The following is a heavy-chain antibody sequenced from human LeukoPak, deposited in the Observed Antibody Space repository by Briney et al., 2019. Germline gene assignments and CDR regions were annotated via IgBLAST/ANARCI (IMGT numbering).Heavy chain of an antibody. CDR1: GFTFSSYT. Sequence: GGSLRLSCAASGFTFSSYTMNWVRQAPGKGLEWVSSISTSSYYIYYADSVKGRFTISRDNAKNSLFLQMNSLRAEDTAVYYCARLYSSSSGKAFDIWGQGTMVTVSS. D-gene: IGHD6-6*01. V-gene: IGHV3-21*01. CDR3: ARLYSSSSGKAFDI. J-gene: IGHJ3*02. CDR2: ISTSSYYI.